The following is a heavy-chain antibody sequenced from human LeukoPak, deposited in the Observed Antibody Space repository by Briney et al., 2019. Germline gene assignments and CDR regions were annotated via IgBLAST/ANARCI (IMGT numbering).Heavy chain of an antibody. CDR2: IYSSGST. D-gene: IGHD2-8*02. Sequence: SETLSLTCTVSGGSMSGYYWTWIRQPPGKGLEWIGCIYSSGSTSYKPSLKSRITISLDTSKNQFSLNLSSVPAADTAVYYCVRGKAATGAIWFDPWGQGTLVTVSS. J-gene: IGHJ5*02. CDR3: VRGKAATGAIWFDP. CDR1: GGSMSGYY. V-gene: IGHV4-59*01.